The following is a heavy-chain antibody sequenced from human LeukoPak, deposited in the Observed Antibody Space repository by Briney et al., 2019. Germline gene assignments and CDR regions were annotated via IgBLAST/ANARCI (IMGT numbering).Heavy chain of an antibody. Sequence: SAKVSCKVSGGTFTSYAISWVRQAPGPRLEWMGGIIPIFGTANYAQKFQGRVTMTRDMSTSTAYMELRSLRSDDTAVYYCARDAEYGGRPFDYWGQGTLVTVSS. CDR2: IIPIFGTA. CDR3: ARDAEYGGRPFDY. CDR1: GGTFTSYA. V-gene: IGHV1-69*05. J-gene: IGHJ4*02. D-gene: IGHD4-23*01.